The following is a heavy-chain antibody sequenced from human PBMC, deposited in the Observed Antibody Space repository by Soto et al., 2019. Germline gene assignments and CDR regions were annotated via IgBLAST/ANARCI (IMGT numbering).Heavy chain of an antibody. CDR2: ISSGGDTI. J-gene: IGHJ4*02. V-gene: IGHV3-48*03. D-gene: IGHD6-13*01. Sequence: GGSLRLSCAASGFSFSNYEMNWVRQAPGKGLEWVAYISSGGDTIHYADSVRGRFTVSRDNARNSLSLQMNTLRVEDTALYYCARDRAAGGYWGQGTLVTVAS. CDR1: GFSFSNYE. CDR3: ARDRAAGGY.